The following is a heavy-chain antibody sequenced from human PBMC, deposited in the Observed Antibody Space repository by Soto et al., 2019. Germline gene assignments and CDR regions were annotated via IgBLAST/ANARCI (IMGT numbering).Heavy chain of an antibody. CDR3: ARHPQDVVSVTAVYFYYLDV. CDR1: GGSIGTSGYY. V-gene: IGHV4-39*01. CDR2: LYYSGNT. Sequence: PSETLSLTCSVSGGSIGTSGYYWGWIRQPPGKGLEWIGSLYYSGNTYYNPSLKSRVTISIDTSKNQLSLKLSSVTAADTAVYYCARHPQDVVSVTAVYFYYLDVWGKGTTVTVSS. D-gene: IGHD2-2*01. J-gene: IGHJ6*03.